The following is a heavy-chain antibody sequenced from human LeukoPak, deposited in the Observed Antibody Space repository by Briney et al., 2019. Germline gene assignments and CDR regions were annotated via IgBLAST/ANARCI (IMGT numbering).Heavy chain of an antibody. J-gene: IGHJ4*02. Sequence: GGPLRLSCAASGFTFSSYAMSWVRQAPGKGLEWVSSISTSSSYINYADSVKGRFTISRDNAKNSMYLQMNSLRAEDTAVYYCARGVMGVAATGNNFDYWGQETLVTVSS. CDR3: ARGVMGVAATGNNFDY. V-gene: IGHV3-21*01. CDR2: ISTSSSYI. CDR1: GFTFSSYA. D-gene: IGHD6-13*01.